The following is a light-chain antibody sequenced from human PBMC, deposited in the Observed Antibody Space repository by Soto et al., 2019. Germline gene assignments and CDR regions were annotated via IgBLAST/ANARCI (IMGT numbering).Light chain of an antibody. J-gene: IGKJ2*01. Sequence: EIVMTQSPATLSVSPGERATVSCRASQSVSSNLAWYQQKPGQAPRLLIYGASTRAPGIPARFSGSGSGTEFTLTIGSLQSEDFAVYYCQQYNNWPRTFGQGTKLEIK. CDR2: GAS. CDR1: QSVSSN. V-gene: IGKV3-15*01. CDR3: QQYNNWPRT.